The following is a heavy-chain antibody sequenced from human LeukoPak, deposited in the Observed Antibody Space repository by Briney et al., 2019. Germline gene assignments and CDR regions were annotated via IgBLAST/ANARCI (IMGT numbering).Heavy chain of an antibody. CDR1: GYSFTSYW. V-gene: IGHV5-51*01. D-gene: IGHD3-22*01. J-gene: IGHJ4*02. CDR2: IYPGDSDT. CDR3: ARQWYYYDSSGAPFDY. Sequence: GESLKISCKGSGYSFTSYWIGWERQMPGKGLEWMGIIYPGDSDTRYSPSFQGQVTISADKSISTAYLQWSSLKASDTAMYYCARQWYYYDSSGAPFDYWGQGTLVTVSS.